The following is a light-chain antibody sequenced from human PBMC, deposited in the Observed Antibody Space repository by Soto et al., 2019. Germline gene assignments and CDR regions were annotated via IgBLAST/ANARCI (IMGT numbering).Light chain of an antibody. CDR1: SSDVGGYNY. Sequence: QSALTQPASVSGSPGQSITISCTGTSSDVGGYNYVSWYQQHPGKAPKLMIYEVSNRPSGVSNRFSGSKSGNTASLTISGLQAEDEAEYYCSSYTSSSTPWVLGGGTKRTVL. V-gene: IGLV2-14*01. J-gene: IGLJ3*02. CDR2: EVS. CDR3: SSYTSSSTPWV.